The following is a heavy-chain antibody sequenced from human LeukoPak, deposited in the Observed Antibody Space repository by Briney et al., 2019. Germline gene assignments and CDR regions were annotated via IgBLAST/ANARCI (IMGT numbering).Heavy chain of an antibody. CDR2: ISYDGSNK. Sequence: PGGSLRLSCAASGFTFSSYGMHWVRQAPGKGLEWVAVISYDGSNKYYADSVKGRFTISRDNSKNTLYLQMNSLRAEDTAVYYCAKDSPLEGELSPNYGMDVWGQGTTVTVSS. V-gene: IGHV3-30*18. CDR1: GFTFSSYG. D-gene: IGHD1-26*01. J-gene: IGHJ6*02. CDR3: AKDSPLEGELSPNYGMDV.